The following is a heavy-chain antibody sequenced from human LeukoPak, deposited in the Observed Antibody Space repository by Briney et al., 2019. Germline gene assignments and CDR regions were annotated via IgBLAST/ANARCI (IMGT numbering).Heavy chain of an antibody. V-gene: IGHV3-48*01. CDR3: AKVRFLEWLFDY. CDR1: GFTFSSYS. Sequence: GGSLRLSCAASGFTFSSYSMNWVRQAPGKGLEWVSYISSSSSTIYYADSVKGRFTISRDNSKNTLYLQMNSLRAEDTAVYYCAKVRFLEWLFDYWGQGTLVTVSS. J-gene: IGHJ4*02. CDR2: ISSSSSTI. D-gene: IGHD3-3*01.